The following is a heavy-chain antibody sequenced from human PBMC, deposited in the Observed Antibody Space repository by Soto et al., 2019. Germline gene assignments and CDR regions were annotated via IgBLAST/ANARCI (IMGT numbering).Heavy chain of an antibody. CDR3: ARGVGSGSYYNQYNWFDP. V-gene: IGHV1-18*01. J-gene: IGHJ5*02. Sequence: ASVKVSCKASGYTFTSYGISWVRQAPGQGLKWMGWINVYNGNTKYAQKVQGRVTMTTDTSTSTAYMELRSLRSDDTAVYYCARGVGSGSYYNQYNWFDPWGQGTLVTVSS. D-gene: IGHD3-10*01. CDR1: GYTFTSYG. CDR2: INVYNGNT.